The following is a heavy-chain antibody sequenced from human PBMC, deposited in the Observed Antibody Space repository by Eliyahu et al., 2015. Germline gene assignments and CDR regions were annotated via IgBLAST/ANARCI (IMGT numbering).Heavy chain of an antibody. CDR1: GFTXDDYA. CDR2: VXWNSVNI. Sequence: EVHLVESGGGFVQPGRSLRXSXXAXGFTXDDYAMHWVRQVPGKGLEXVSGVXWNSVNIGYADSVKGRFTISRDNAKNSLYLQINSLRAEDSALYYCARGDYHGSGAYCDYWGQGTLVTVSS. D-gene: IGHD3-10*01. J-gene: IGHJ4*02. V-gene: IGHV3-9*01. CDR3: ARGDYHGSGAYCDY.